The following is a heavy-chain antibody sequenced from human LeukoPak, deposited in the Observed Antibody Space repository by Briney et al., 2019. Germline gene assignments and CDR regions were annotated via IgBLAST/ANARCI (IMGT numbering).Heavy chain of an antibody. V-gene: IGHV1-8*01. CDR1: GYTFTSYD. D-gene: IGHD2-15*01. CDR3: ARVGYCSGGSCYLPDY. CDR2: MNPNSGNT. J-gene: IGHJ4*02. Sequence: ASVKVSCKASGYTFTSYDINWVRQATGQGLEWMGWMNPNSGNTGYAQKFQGRVTMTRNTSISTAYMELSSLRSEDTAVYYCARVGYCSGGSCYLPDYWGQGTLVTVSS.